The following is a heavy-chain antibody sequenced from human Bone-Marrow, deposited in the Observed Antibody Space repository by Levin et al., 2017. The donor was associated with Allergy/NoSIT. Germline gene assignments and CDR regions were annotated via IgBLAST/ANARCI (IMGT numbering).Heavy chain of an antibody. CDR1: GYSFTSSW. V-gene: IGHV5-51*01. CDR3: AREGGARGGFDN. J-gene: IGHJ4*02. Sequence: GESLKISCKGSGYSFTSSWIGWVRQMPGKGLEWMGIIYPGDSDTRYSPSFQGQVTISVDKSFSTAYLQWSSLKAADSAMYFCAREGGARGGFDNWGQGTLVTVSS. CDR2: IYPGDSDT. D-gene: IGHD2-15*01.